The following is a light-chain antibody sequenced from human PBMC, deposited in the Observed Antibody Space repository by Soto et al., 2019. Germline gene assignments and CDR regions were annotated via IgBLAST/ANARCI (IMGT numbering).Light chain of an antibody. J-gene: IGLJ1*01. CDR1: SSDVGGYNY. CDR2: DVS. CDR3: CSYAGV. Sequence: QSALTQPRSVSGSPGQSVTISCTGTSSDVGGYNYVSWYQQHPGKAPKLMIYDVSKRPSGVPDRFSGSKSGNTASLTISGLQAEDEADYYCCSYAGVFXTGTKVTVL. V-gene: IGLV2-11*01.